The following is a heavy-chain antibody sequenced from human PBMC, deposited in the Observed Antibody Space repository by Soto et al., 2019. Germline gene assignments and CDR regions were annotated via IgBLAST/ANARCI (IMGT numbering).Heavy chain of an antibody. CDR1: GDSINNYY. CDR2: IYPGGTT. V-gene: IGHV4-4*07. D-gene: IGHD2-21*02. CDR3: ASGPYFGTDCYFSS. Sequence: QVQLQESGPGLVKPSETLSLSCTVSGDSINNYYWSWIRQPAGKGLEWIGRIYPGGTTNYNSSLKSRVIMSVDTAKNQFALNLSSGTAGDKAVYFCASGPYFGTDCYFSSWGQGALVIVSS. J-gene: IGHJ5*02.